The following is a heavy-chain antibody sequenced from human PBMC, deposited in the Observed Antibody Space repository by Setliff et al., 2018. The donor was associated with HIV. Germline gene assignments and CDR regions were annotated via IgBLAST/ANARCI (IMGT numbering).Heavy chain of an antibody. D-gene: IGHD3-22*01. CDR1: GGSLSTYY. V-gene: IGHV4-59*08. CDR3: APHGHYYDSSSSDSFDI. Sequence: PSETLSLTCTVSGGSLSTYYWSWIRQPPGKGLEWLGYVSYSGSTNFNPSLESRLAMSVDMSKNHFSLKLRSVTAADTAVYYCAPHGHYYDSSSSDSFDIWGHGTMVTVSS. CDR2: VSYSGST. J-gene: IGHJ3*02.